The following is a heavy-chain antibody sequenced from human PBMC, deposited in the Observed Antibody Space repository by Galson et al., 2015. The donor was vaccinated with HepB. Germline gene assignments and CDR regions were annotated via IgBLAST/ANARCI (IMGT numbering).Heavy chain of an antibody. Sequence: SLRLSCAASGFTVSSNYMSWVRQAPGKGLEWVAVIYSGGSTYYADSVKGRFTISRDNSKNTLYLQMNSLRAEDTAVYYCARAVVYYYYGMDVWGQGTTVTVSS. V-gene: IGHV3-53*01. J-gene: IGHJ6*02. D-gene: IGHD4-23*01. CDR3: ARAVVYYYYGMDV. CDR1: GFTVSSNY. CDR2: IYSGGST.